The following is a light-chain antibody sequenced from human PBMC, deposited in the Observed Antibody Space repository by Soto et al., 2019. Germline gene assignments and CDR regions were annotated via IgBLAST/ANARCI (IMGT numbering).Light chain of an antibody. Sequence: QSVLTQPASVSGSPGQSITISCTGTSSDVGSYHLVSWYQQHPGKAPKLMIYEVSKRPSGVSNRFSGSKSGNTASLTISGLQAEDEADYSCCSYAGSGVVFGGGTQLTVL. CDR3: CSYAGSGVV. J-gene: IGLJ2*01. CDR2: EVS. CDR1: SSDVGSYHL. V-gene: IGLV2-23*02.